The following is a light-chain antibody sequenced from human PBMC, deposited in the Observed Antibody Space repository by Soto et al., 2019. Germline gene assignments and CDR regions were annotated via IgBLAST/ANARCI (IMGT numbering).Light chain of an antibody. CDR1: NSDIGIYNY. V-gene: IGLV2-14*01. CDR2: EVS. CDR3: TSFTTTNIWV. J-gene: IGLJ3*02. Sequence: QSVLTQPASVSGSPGQSITISCTGTNSDIGIYNYVSWYQQHPGKAPKLVICEVSNRPSGVSSRFSGSKSGNTASLTISGLRAEDEAVYYCTSFTTTNIWVFGGGTKLTVL.